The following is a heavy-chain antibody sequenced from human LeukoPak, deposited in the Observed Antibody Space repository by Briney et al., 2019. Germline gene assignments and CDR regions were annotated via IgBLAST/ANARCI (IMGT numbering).Heavy chain of an antibody. CDR1: GYTFTGYY. CDR3: ARAPLGLPFDY. Sequence: ALVKVSCKASGYTFTGYYMHWVRQAPGQGLEWMAWINPNSGGTNYAQKFQGRVTMTRDTSISTAYMELSRLTSDDTAVYYCARAPLGLPFDYWGQGSLVTVSS. J-gene: IGHJ4*02. CDR2: INPNSGGT. V-gene: IGHV1-2*02.